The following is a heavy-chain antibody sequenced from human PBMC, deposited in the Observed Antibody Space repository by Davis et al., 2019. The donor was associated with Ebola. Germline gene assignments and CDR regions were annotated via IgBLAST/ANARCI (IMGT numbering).Heavy chain of an antibody. V-gene: IGHV3-13*01. CDR2: IGTAGDT. D-gene: IGHD3-10*01. Sequence: GGSLRLSCAASGFTFSSYDMHWVRQATGKGLEWVSAIGTAGDTYYPGSVKGRFTISRENAKNSLYLQMNSLRAGDTAVYYCARGYYGGEFDYWGQGTLVTVSS. CDR3: ARGYYGGEFDY. CDR1: GFTFSSYD. J-gene: IGHJ4*02.